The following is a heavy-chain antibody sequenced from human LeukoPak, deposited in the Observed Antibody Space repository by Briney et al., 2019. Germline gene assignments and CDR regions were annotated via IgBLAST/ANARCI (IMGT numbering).Heavy chain of an antibody. Sequence: GGSLRLSCAASGFTFSSYAMHWVRQAPGKGLEYVSAINSNGGSTYYANSVKGRFTISRDNSKNTLYLQMGSLRAEDMAVYYCARSHSDYAHDYWGQGTLVTVSS. J-gene: IGHJ4*02. V-gene: IGHV3-64*01. CDR3: ARSHSDYAHDY. CDR2: INSNGGST. D-gene: IGHD4-11*01. CDR1: GFTFSSYA.